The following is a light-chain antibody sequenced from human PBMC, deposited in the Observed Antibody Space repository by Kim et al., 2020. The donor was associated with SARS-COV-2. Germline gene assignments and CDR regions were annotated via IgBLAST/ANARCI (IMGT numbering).Light chain of an antibody. V-gene: IGKV3-11*01. Sequence: LSPGERATLSCRASQSVSYYLDWYQQKPGQAPRLLIYDASNRATGIPARFSGSGSGTDFTLTISSLEPEDFAVYYCQHRSNWPKPFGGGTKVDIK. CDR3: QHRSNWPKP. CDR1: QSVSYY. J-gene: IGKJ4*01. CDR2: DAS.